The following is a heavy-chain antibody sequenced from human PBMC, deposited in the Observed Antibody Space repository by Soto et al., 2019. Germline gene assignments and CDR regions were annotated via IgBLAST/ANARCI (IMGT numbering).Heavy chain of an antibody. CDR1: GGSISSGGYY. CDR3: SRNNGCSGGSCYSAGAFDI. J-gene: IGHJ3*02. CDR2: IDYSGST. Sequence: VQLQESGPGLVKPSQTLSLTCTVSGGSISSGGYYWTWIRQHPGKGLEWIGYIDYSGSTYYNPSLKSRVTISVDTAKNQFSLKLSAVTAAFTAVYYCSRNNGCSGGSCYSAGAFDIWGQGTKVTVSS. V-gene: IGHV4-31*03. D-gene: IGHD2-15*01.